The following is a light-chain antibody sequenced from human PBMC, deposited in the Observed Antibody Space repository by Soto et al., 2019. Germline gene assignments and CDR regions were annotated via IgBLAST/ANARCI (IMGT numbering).Light chain of an antibody. V-gene: IGLV2-14*01. CDR1: SSNIGGNS. J-gene: IGLJ1*01. Sequence: QSALTQPPSVSAAPGQKVTISCSGSSSNIGGNSVSWYQQLPGTAPKLLIFEVSNRPSGASYRFSGSKSGNTASLTISGLQAEDEADYYCSSYTSINSSTLYVFGTGTKVTVL. CDR2: EVS. CDR3: SSYTSINSSTLYV.